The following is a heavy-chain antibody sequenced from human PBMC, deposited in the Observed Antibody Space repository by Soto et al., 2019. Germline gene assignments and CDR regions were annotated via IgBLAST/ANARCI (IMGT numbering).Heavy chain of an antibody. Sequence: QVQLVQSGAEVKKPGSSVTVSCKASVGTFGNSAVSWVRQAPGQGLEWMGGIMPIFPTPDYAQKFQGRVTITADESTSTAYMELTSLRSEDTAVYYCARDKDRQQIGGNCYYGMDVWGQGTMVTV. J-gene: IGHJ6*02. CDR3: ARDKDRQQIGGNCYYGMDV. CDR1: VGTFGNSA. V-gene: IGHV1-69*12. D-gene: IGHD1-26*01. CDR2: IMPIFPTP.